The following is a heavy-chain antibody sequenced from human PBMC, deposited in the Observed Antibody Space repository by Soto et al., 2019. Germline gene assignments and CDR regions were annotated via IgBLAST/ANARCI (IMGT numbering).Heavy chain of an antibody. CDR1: GGSISRGGYS. D-gene: IGHD4-17*01. CDR2: IYHSGST. Sequence: PSETLSLTCAVSGGSISRGGYSWSWIRQPPGKGLEWIGYIYHSGSTYYNPSLKSRVTISVDRSKNQFSLKLSSVTAADTAVYYCARDGGDYGYFFDPWGQGTLVTVSS. V-gene: IGHV4-30-2*01. J-gene: IGHJ5*02. CDR3: ARDGGDYGYFFDP.